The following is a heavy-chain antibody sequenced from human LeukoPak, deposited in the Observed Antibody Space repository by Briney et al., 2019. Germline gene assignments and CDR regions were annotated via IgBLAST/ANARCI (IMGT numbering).Heavy chain of an antibody. CDR2: ISGSGGST. CDR1: GGSFSGYY. J-gene: IGHJ4*02. CDR3: AKDFYDSSGYIHYFDY. Sequence: ETLSLTCAVYGGSFSGYYWSWIRQPPGKGLEWVSAISGSGGSTYYADSVKGRFTISRDNSKNTLYLQMNSLRAEDTAVYYCAKDFYDSSGYIHYFDYWGQGTLVTVSS. V-gene: IGHV3-23*01. D-gene: IGHD3-22*01.